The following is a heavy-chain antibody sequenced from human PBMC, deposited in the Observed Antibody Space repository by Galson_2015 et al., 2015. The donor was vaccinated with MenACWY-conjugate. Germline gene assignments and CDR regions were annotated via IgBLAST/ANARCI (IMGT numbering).Heavy chain of an antibody. CDR1: GDSVLSHSAA. CDR2: TYYRSKWYS. CDR3: ARSDGHFYSSMDV. V-gene: IGHV6-1*01. J-gene: IGHJ6*03. Sequence: CAISGDSVLSHSAAWHWIRQSPSRGLEWLGRTYYRSKWYSDSAISVKSRITINPDSSKHQFSLHMNSVTPEDTAAYYCARSDGHFYSSMDVCGQVTTVTVSS.